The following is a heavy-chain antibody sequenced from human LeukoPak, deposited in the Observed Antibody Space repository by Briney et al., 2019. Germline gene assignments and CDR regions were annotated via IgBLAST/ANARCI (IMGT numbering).Heavy chain of an antibody. J-gene: IGHJ5*01. V-gene: IGHV3-23*01. CDR1: EFTFSNYA. CDR2: ISGSGDNT. D-gene: IGHD3-10*01. CDR3: AKDGRYYFGSGSYPFYS. Sequence: GGSLRLSCAASEFTFSNYAMSWVRQAPGKGLERVSAISGSGDNTYYADSVRGRFTISRDNSKDTLYLQMNNLRAVDTAVYYCAKDGRYYFGSGSYPFYSWGQGTLVTVSS.